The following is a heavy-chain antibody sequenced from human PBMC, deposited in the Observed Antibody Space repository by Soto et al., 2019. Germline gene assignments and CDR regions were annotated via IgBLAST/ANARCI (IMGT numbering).Heavy chain of an antibody. CDR3: AKAPFIDPNYDFWSGYDYYFDY. D-gene: IGHD3-3*01. Sequence: GWSLRLSFAASGFTFSDYDMSWFRQAPGKGLKWVSTFSGTGSGIGGSTYYADYVKGRLTISREHSKNTMDMERIRLRAGDTAVYYCAKAPFIDPNYDFWSGYDYYFDYWGQGILVSVSS. J-gene: IGHJ4*02. V-gene: IGHV3-23*01. CDR1: GFTFSDYD. CDR2: FSGTGSGIGGST.